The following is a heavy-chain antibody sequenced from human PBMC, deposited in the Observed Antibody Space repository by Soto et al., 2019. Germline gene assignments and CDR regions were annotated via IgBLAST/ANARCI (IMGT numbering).Heavy chain of an antibody. V-gene: IGHV1-69*04. CDR2: IIPILGIA. CDR1: GGTFSSYT. D-gene: IGHD5-18*01. CDR3: ARDLTGGSSYGYWFVP. J-gene: IGHJ5*02. Sequence: ASVKVSCKASGGTFSSYTISWVRQAPGQGLEWMGRIIPILGIANYAQKFQGRVTINADKSTSTAYMELISLRSEDTAVYYCARDLTGGSSYGYWFVPWGQGTLVIVSS.